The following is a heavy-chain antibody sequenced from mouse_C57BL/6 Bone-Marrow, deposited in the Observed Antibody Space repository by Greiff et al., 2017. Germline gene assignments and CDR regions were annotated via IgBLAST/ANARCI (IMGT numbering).Heavy chain of an antibody. D-gene: IGHD1-1*01. J-gene: IGHJ4*01. CDR1: GYTFTGYW. Sequence: QVQLQQSGAELMKPGASVKLSCKATGYTFTGYWIEWVKQRPGHGLEWIGEILPGSGSTNYNEKFKGKATFTADTSSNTAYMQLSSLTTEDSAIYYCAREGYYYGSSQYYYAMDYWGQGTSVTVSS. CDR3: AREGYYYGSSQYYYAMDY. V-gene: IGHV1-9*01. CDR2: ILPGSGST.